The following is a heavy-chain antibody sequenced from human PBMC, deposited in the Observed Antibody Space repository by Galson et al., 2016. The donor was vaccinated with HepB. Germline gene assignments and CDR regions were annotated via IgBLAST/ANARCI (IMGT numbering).Heavy chain of an antibody. J-gene: IGHJ4*02. CDR1: GVSFSNSS. CDR3: GKHGGFDY. CDR2: TTLSGDAT. V-gene: IGHV3-23*01. D-gene: IGHD3-16*01. Sequence: SLSLSWAASGVSFSNSSMGWFGHAPGRGLEWVSGTTLSGDATHYADFGKGRFSISRDNAKNTLYLYLNSLTAGDTAIYYCGKHGGFDYWGQGALVTGSS.